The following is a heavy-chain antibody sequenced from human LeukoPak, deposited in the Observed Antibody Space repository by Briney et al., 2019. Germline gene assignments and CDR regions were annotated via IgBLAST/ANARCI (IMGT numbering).Heavy chain of an antibody. D-gene: IGHD6-6*01. V-gene: IGHV3-21*01. CDR1: GFTFSSYS. Sequence: GGSLRLSCAASGFTFSSYSMNWVCQAPGKGLEWVSSISSNSNIYYADSVKGRFTISRDNAKNSLYLQMNSLRAEDTAVYYCAREESSSSGYYFDYWGQGALVTVSS. CDR2: ISSNSNI. CDR3: AREESSSSGYYFDY. J-gene: IGHJ4*02.